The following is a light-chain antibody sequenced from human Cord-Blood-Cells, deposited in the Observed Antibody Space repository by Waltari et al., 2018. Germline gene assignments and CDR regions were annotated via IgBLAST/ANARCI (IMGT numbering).Light chain of an antibody. Sequence: QSALTQPASVSGSPGQSITISCTGTSSDVGGYNYVSWYQQHPGNTPKLLLYDVSNRPLGVSKRFSGSKSGNTASLTISGLQAEDEADYYCSSYTSSSTYVFGTGTKVTVL. V-gene: IGLV2-14*01. J-gene: IGLJ1*01. CDR3: SSYTSSSTYV. CDR1: SSDVGGYNY. CDR2: DVS.